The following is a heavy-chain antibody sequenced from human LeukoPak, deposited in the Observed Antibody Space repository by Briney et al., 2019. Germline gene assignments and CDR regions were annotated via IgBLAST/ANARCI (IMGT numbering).Heavy chain of an antibody. CDR1: GYTFTTHG. V-gene: IGHV1-18*01. CDR3: ARDGYLDL. CDR2: ISAHNGNT. Sequence: GASVKVSCKASGYTFTTHGIAWVRQAPGQGLEWMGWISAHNGNTNYAQSLQGRVTMTTDTSTNTAYTELRSLRSDDTAVYYCARDGYLDLWGRGTLVTVSS. J-gene: IGHJ2*01.